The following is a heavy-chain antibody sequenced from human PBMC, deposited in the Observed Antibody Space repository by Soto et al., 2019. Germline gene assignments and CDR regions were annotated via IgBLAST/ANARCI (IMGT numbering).Heavy chain of an antibody. J-gene: IGHJ4*02. V-gene: IGHV3-23*01. CDR2: ITNSGGNT. Sequence: EVQLLESGGGLVQPGGSLRLSCATSGFTFMSYAMSWVRQAPGKGLEWVAGITNSGGNTYYTDSMKGRFAISRDNSKSTLSLQMSSLRAEDTAVYYCVRGAWNYDYFDHWGQGSLVTVSS. CDR1: GFTFMSYA. CDR3: VRGAWNYDYFDH. D-gene: IGHD1-7*01.